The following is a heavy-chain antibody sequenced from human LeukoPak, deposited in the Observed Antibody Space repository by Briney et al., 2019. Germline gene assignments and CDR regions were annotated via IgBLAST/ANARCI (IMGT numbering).Heavy chain of an antibody. D-gene: IGHD6-6*01. Sequence: GGSLRLSCAASGFTFSRYAMSWVRQAPRKGLEWVSTISGSGGSTDYADSVKGRFTISRDNSKNTLYLQMNSLRAEDTAVYYCAKDFRNGSSSFDYWGQGTLVTVSS. V-gene: IGHV3-23*01. CDR1: GFTFSRYA. CDR3: AKDFRNGSSSFDY. J-gene: IGHJ4*02. CDR2: ISGSGGST.